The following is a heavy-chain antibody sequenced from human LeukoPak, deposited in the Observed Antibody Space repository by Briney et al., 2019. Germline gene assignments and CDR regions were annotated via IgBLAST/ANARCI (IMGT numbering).Heavy chain of an antibody. D-gene: IGHD1-26*01. V-gene: IGHV3-33*08. Sequence: PGGSLRLSCAASGFTFSSYGMHWIRRAPGKGLEWVAVMWYNGSDKYYADSVKGRFTISRDNSKNTLYLQMNSLRAEDTAVYYCARVGSVILPIGQFDYWGQGTLVTVSS. CDR3: ARVGSVILPIGQFDY. CDR2: MWYNGSDK. CDR1: GFTFSSYG. J-gene: IGHJ4*02.